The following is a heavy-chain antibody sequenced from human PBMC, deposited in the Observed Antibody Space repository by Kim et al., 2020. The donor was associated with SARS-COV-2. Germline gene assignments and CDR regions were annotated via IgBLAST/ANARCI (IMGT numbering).Heavy chain of an antibody. J-gene: IGHJ5*02. D-gene: IGHD3-3*01. CDR3: ARSRFGVVPPSKGAWAFDP. Sequence: SRVTISVATSKNQFSLKLSSVTAADTAVYYCARSRFGVVPPSKGAWAFDPWGQGTLVTVSS. V-gene: IGHV4-34*01.